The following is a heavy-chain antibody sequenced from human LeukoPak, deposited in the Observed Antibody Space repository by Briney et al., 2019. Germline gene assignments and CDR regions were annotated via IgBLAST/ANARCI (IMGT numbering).Heavy chain of an antibody. CDR1: GGSISSSNW. Sequence: PSETLSLTCTVSGGSISSSNWWSWVRQPPGKGLEWIGEIYHSGSTNYNPSLKSQVTISVDTSKDQFSLKLSSVTAADTAVYYCARGQWLPYYFDYWGQGTLVTVSS. CDR2: IYHSGST. J-gene: IGHJ4*02. CDR3: ARGQWLPYYFDY. D-gene: IGHD6-19*01. V-gene: IGHV4-4*02.